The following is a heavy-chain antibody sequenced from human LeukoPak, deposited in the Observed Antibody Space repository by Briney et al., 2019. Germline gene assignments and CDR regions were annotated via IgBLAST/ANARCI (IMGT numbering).Heavy chain of an antibody. Sequence: SETLSLICGVSGGSISSTNWWTWVRPPPGKGLEWIGEVHLDGRTNYSPSLQSRVTISVGTSKNQFSLKLSSVTAADTAIYYCARTYCSTNACPFDHWGQGTLVTVSS. CDR2: VHLDGRT. D-gene: IGHD2-2*01. V-gene: IGHV4-4*02. J-gene: IGHJ4*02. CDR1: GGSISSTNW. CDR3: ARTYCSTNACPFDH.